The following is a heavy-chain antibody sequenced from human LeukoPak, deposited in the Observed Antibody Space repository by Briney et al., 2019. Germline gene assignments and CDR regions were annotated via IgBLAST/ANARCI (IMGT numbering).Heavy chain of an antibody. D-gene: IGHD2-15*01. V-gene: IGHV4-34*01. CDR3: ASVVVAATENEYFQH. CDR1: GGSFSGYY. J-gene: IGHJ1*01. CDR2: INHSGST. Sequence: SETLSLTCAVYGGSFSGYYWSWIRQPPGKGLEWIGEINHSGSTNYNPPLKSRVTISVDTSKNQFSLKLSSVTAADTAVYYCASVVVAATENEYFQHWGQGTLVTVSS.